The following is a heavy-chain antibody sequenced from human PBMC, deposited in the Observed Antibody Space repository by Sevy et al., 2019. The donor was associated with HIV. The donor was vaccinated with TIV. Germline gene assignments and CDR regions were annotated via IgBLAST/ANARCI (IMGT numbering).Heavy chain of an antibody. V-gene: IGHV3-30*09. J-gene: IGHJ4*02. CDR2: ISYDGSKK. Sequence: GGSLRLSCAASGFTFSSYALLWVRQAPGKGLEWVSLISYDGSKKYYSASIKGRFAISGDESKTTLFLQMNSLRSEDTAIYYCARVGVSYCTDDCYHRFDYWGRGTLVTVSS. CDR1: GFTFSSYA. CDR3: ARVGVSYCTDDCYHRFDY. D-gene: IGHD2-21*02.